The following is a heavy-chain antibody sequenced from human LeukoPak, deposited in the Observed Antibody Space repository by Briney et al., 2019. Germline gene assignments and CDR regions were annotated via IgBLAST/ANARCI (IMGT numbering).Heavy chain of an antibody. Sequence: TGGSLRLSCAASGFTFSSYWMDWVRQAPGKGLVWVSRINSDGSSTSYADSVKGRFTISRDNAKNTLYLQMNSLRAEDTAVYYCARWGGGYSYGRGGFDYWGQGTLVTVSS. D-gene: IGHD5-18*01. CDR1: GFTFSSYW. CDR3: ARWGGGYSYGRGGFDY. CDR2: INSDGSST. V-gene: IGHV3-74*01. J-gene: IGHJ4*02.